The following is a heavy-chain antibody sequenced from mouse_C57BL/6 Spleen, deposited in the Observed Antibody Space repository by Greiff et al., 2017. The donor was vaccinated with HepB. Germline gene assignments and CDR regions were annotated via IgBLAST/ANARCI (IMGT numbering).Heavy chain of an antibody. D-gene: IGHD1-1*01. CDR3: ARAYYGSSYGYFDV. V-gene: IGHV1-72*01. CDR2: IDPNSGGT. CDR1: GYTFTSYW. J-gene: IGHJ1*03. Sequence: QVQLQQPGAELVKPGASVKLSCRASGYTFTSYWMHGVKQRPGRGLEWIGRIDPNSGGTKYNEKFKSKATLTVDKPSSTAYMQLSSLTSEDSAVYYGARAYYGSSYGYFDVWGTGTTVTVSS.